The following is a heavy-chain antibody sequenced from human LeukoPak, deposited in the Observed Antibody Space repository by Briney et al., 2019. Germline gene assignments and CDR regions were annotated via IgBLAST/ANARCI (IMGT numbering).Heavy chain of an antibody. CDR1: GFSFSSYS. D-gene: IGHD1-26*01. CDR2: ISSSSSHI. J-gene: IGHJ4*02. CDR3: ALLVGATFDFDY. V-gene: IGHV3-21*01. Sequence: PGGSLRLSCAASGFSFSSYSMNWVRQAPGKGLEWVSSISSSSSHIYYADSVKGRFTISRDNAKNSLYLQMNSLRAEDTAVYYCALLVGATFDFDYWGQGTLVTVSS.